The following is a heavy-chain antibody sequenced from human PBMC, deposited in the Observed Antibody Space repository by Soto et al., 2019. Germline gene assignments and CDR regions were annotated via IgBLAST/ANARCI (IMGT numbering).Heavy chain of an antibody. CDR2: IIPIFGTA. V-gene: IGHV1-69*13. CDR1: GGTFSSYA. CDR3: ARKYGVAAAGTVNDAFDI. D-gene: IGHD6-13*01. J-gene: IGHJ3*02. Sequence: ASGKVSCKASGGTFSSYAISWVRQAPGQGLEWMGGIIPIFGTANYAQKFQGRVTITADESTSTAYMELSSLRSEDTAVYYCARKYGVAAAGTVNDAFDIWGQGTMVTVSS.